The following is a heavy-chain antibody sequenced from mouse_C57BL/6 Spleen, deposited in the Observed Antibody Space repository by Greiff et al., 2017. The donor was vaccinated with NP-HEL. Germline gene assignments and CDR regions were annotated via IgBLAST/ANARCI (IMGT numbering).Heavy chain of an antibody. CDR3: ALYYYGRFAY. CDR2: IDPSDSYT. V-gene: IGHV1-59*01. D-gene: IGHD1-1*01. CDR1: GYTFTSYW. J-gene: IGHJ3*01. Sequence: QVQLQQPGAERVRPGTSVKLSCKASGYTFTSYWMHWLKQRPGQGLGWIGVIDPSDSYTNYNQKFKGKATLTVDTSSSTAYMQLSSLTSEDSAVYYCALYYYGRFAYWGQGTLVTVSA.